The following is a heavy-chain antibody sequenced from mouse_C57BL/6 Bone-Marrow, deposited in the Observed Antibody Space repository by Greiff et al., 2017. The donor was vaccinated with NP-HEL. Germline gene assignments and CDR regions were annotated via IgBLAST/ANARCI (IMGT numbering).Heavy chain of an antibody. Sequence: EVQRVESGGGLVQPGGSLKLSCAASGFTFSDYGMAWVRQAPRKGPEWVAFISNLAYSIHYADTVTGRFTISRENAKNTLYLEMSSLRSEDTAMYYCARRSTTVVAKDYAMDYWGQGTSVTVSS. CDR1: GFTFSDYG. J-gene: IGHJ4*01. CDR3: ARRSTTVVAKDYAMDY. V-gene: IGHV5-15*01. D-gene: IGHD1-1*01. CDR2: ISNLAYSI.